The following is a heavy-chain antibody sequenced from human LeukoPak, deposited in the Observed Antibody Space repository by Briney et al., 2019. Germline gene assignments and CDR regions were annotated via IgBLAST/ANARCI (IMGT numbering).Heavy chain of an antibody. J-gene: IGHJ4*02. Sequence: GESLKISCRGSGYSFTAYWIGWVRQMPGKGLEWMGIIYPGDSDTRYSPSFQGQVTMSADKSINTAYLQWSSLKASDTAMYYCARRQGCSSTSCPPDSWGQGTLVTVSS. CDR3: ARRQGCSSTSCPPDS. CDR2: IYPGDSDT. CDR1: GYSFTAYW. D-gene: IGHD2-2*01. V-gene: IGHV5-51*01.